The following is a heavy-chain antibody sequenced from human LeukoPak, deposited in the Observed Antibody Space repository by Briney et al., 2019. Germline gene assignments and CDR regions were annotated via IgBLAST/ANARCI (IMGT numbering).Heavy chain of an antibody. J-gene: IGHJ4*02. CDR2: IYSGGST. D-gene: IGHD2-21*02. Sequence: GGSLRLSCAASGFTVSSNYMSWVRQAPGRGLEWVSVIYSGGSTYYADSVKGRFTISRDNSKNTLYLQMNSLRAEDTAVYYCAKIGDQPVNFDYWGQGTLVTVSS. CDR1: GFTVSSNY. CDR3: AKIGDQPVNFDY. V-gene: IGHV3-53*01.